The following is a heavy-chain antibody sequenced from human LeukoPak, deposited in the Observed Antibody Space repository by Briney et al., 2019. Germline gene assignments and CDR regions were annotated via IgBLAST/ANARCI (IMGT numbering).Heavy chain of an antibody. CDR1: GGTFSSYA. V-gene: IGHV1-69*04. CDR3: ARELSWSGSLSNYYYYYGMGV. J-gene: IGHJ6*02. CDR2: IIPIFGIA. D-gene: IGHD1-26*01. Sequence: SVKVSCKASGGTFSSYAISWVRQAPGQGLEWMGRIIPIFGIANYAQKFQGRVTITADKSTSTAYMELSSLRSEDTAVYYCARELSWSGSLSNYYYYYGMGVWGQGTTVTVSS.